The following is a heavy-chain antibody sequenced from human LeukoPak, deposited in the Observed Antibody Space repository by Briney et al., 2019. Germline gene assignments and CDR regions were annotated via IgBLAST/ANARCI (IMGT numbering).Heavy chain of an antibody. Sequence: RGGALRLSLAACGVSFSIYVMRWLSQAPGKGLEWVAVISYDGSNRYYADSVKGRFTISRDNSKNTLYLQMNSLRAEDTAVYYCAKISGSYYEFDYWGQGTLVTVSS. CDR1: GVSFSIYV. J-gene: IGHJ4*02. D-gene: IGHD1-26*01. V-gene: IGHV3-30*18. CDR2: ISYDGSNR. CDR3: AKISGSYYEFDY.